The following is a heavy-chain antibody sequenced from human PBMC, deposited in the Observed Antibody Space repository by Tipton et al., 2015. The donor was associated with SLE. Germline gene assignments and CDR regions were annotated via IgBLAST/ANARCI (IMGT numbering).Heavy chain of an antibody. CDR3: ARLNTGSGSYYPAYFDY. CDR1: GDSISRGYF. Sequence: TLSLTCVVSGDSISRGYFWGWVRQPPGKGLEWIATVYHSGSTYYNPSLKSRATISVDTSKNQFSLTLRSVTAADTAVYYCARLNTGSGSYYPAYFDYWGQGTLVTVSS. D-gene: IGHD3-10*01. V-gene: IGHV4-38-2*01. J-gene: IGHJ4*02. CDR2: VYHSGST.